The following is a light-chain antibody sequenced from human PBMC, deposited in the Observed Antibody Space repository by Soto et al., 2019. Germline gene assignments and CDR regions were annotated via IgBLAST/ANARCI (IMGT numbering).Light chain of an antibody. CDR2: KAS. CDR1: QSISSW. V-gene: IGKV1-5*03. J-gene: IGKJ1*01. CDR3: QQYNSYWT. Sequence: DIQMTQSPSTLSASVGDRVTITCRASQSISSWLAWYQQKPGKAPKLLIYKASSLESGFPSRFSGSGYGTAVTLTISSLQPDDFATYYCQQYNSYWTFGQGTKVEIK.